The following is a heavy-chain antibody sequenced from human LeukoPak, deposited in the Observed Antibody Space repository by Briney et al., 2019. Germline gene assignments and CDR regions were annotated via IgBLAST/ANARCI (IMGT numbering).Heavy chain of an antibody. D-gene: IGHD1-26*01. CDR1: GGSISSSSYY. J-gene: IGHJ4*02. CDR3: ARQGGSYGGDYFDY. Sequence: PSETLSLTCTVSGGSISSSSYYWGWIRQPPGKGLERIGSIYYSGSTYYNPSLKSRVTISVDTSKNQFSLKLSSVTAADTAVYYCARQGGSYGGDYFDYWGQGTLVTVSS. CDR2: IYYSGST. V-gene: IGHV4-39*01.